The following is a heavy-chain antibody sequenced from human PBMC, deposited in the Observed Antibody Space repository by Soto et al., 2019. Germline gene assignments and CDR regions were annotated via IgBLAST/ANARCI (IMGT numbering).Heavy chain of an antibody. V-gene: IGHV3-33*01. D-gene: IGHD3-3*01. CDR2: IWYDGSNK. J-gene: IGHJ6*02. CDR1: GFTFSSYG. Sequence: GGSLRLSCAASGFTFSSYGMHWVRQAPGKGLEWVAVIWYDGSNKYYADSVKGRFTISRDNSKNTLYLQMNSLRAEDTAVYYCARKGQYYDFWSGYGYYYGMDVWGQGTTVTVSS. CDR3: ARKGQYYDFWSGYGYYYGMDV.